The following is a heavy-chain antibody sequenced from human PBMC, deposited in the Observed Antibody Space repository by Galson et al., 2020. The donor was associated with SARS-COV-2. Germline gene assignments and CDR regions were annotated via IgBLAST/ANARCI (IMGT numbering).Heavy chain of an antibody. CDR3: AHRPTMYDLHGAFDT. D-gene: IGHD5-12*01. J-gene: IGHJ5*02. V-gene: IGHV2-5*01. CDR2: IYWNDDK. CDR1: GFSLTTSGVS. Sequence: SGPTLVKPTQTLTLTCTFSGFSLTTSGVSVGWIRQPPGKALEWVALIYWNDDKYYSPSLQSSLTITKDTSKKQVVLTMTNMDPEDTATYYCAHRPTMYDLHGAFDTWGQGILVTVSS.